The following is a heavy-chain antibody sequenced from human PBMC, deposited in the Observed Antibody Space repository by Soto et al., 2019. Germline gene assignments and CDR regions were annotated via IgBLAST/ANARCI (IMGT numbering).Heavy chain of an antibody. D-gene: IGHD6-13*01. V-gene: IGHV3-30*18. Sequence: PGGSLRLSCAASGFTFSSYGMHWVRQAPGKGLEWVAVISYDGSNKYYADSVKGRFTISRDNSKNTLYLQMNSLRAEDTAVYYCAKVFRPSSRQQLVDYYYYYGMDVWGQGTTVTVSS. J-gene: IGHJ6*02. CDR3: AKVFRPSSRQQLVDYYYYYGMDV. CDR2: ISYDGSNK. CDR1: GFTFSSYG.